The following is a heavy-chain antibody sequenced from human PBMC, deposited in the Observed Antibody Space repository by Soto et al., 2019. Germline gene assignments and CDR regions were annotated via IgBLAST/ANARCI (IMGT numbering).Heavy chain of an antibody. J-gene: IGHJ4*02. CDR2: IYYSGST. D-gene: IGHD6-6*01. Sequence: SETLSLTCTVSGGSISSGGYYWSWIRQHPGKGLEWIGYIYYSGSTYYNPSLKRRVTIPVDTSKNQFSLKLRSVTAADTAVYYCARRPRIAARLDYWGQGTLVTVSS. CDR1: GGSISSGGYY. V-gene: IGHV4-31*03. CDR3: ARRPRIAARLDY.